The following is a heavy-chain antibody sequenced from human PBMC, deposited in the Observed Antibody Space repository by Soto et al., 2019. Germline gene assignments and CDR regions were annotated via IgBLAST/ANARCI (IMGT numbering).Heavy chain of an antibody. Sequence: TLSLTCTVSVGSISSGGYYWSWIRQHPGKGLEWIGYIYYSGSTYYNPSLKSRVTISVDTSKNQFSLKLSSVTAADTAVYYCARDRVRGWYEEAIRWGQGTLVTVSS. CDR3: ARDRVRGWYEEAIR. J-gene: IGHJ4*02. V-gene: IGHV4-31*03. CDR1: VGSISSGGYY. D-gene: IGHD6-19*01. CDR2: IYYSGST.